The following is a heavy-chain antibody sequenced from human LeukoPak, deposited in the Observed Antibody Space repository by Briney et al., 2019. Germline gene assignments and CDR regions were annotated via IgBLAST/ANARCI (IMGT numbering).Heavy chain of an antibody. V-gene: IGHV3-21*01. D-gene: IGHD4-23*01. CDR1: AFTFSSYS. Sequence: GGSLRLSCAASAFTFSSYSMNWVRQAAGKGLEWVTSNSSSSSYIYYADSVKGRFTISRDNARNSLYLQMNSLRAEDTALYYCARDGDTVLTRGYYYYMDVWGKGTTVTVSS. CDR3: ARDGDTVLTRGYYYYMDV. CDR2: NSSSSSYI. J-gene: IGHJ6*03.